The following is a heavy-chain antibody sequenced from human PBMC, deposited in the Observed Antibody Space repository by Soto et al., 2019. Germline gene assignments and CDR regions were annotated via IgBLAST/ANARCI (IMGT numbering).Heavy chain of an antibody. Sequence: SETLSLTCTVSGDSISSGHYYWNWIRHHPGKGLEWIGYIHYSGSTYYNPSLKSRVTISVDTSKNQFSLKLSSVTAADTAVYYCARHLQRDYGDYYYYYYMDVWGKGTTVTVSS. CDR3: ARHLQRDYGDYYYYYYMDV. D-gene: IGHD2-21*01. J-gene: IGHJ6*03. CDR2: IHYSGST. V-gene: IGHV4-30-4*08. CDR1: GDSISSGHYY.